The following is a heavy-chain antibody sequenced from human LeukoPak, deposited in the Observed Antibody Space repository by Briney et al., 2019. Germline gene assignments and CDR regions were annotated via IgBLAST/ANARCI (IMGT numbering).Heavy chain of an antibody. CDR2: IYYSGST. CDR3: ARDQGVATYNYYGLDV. D-gene: IGHD2-8*01. J-gene: IGHJ6*02. V-gene: IGHV4-59*01. CDR1: GGSISSYY. Sequence: SETLSLTCTVSGGSISSYYWSWIRQPPGKGLEWIGYIYYSGSTNYNPSLKSRVTISVDTSKNQFSLKLSSVTAADTAVYYCARDQGVATYNYYGLDVWGQGTTVIVSS.